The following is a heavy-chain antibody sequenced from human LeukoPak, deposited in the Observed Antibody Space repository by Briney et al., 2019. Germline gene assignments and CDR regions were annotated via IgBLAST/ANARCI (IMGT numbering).Heavy chain of an antibody. V-gene: IGHV1-69*05. CDR2: IIPIFGTA. J-gene: IGHJ4*02. CDR3: ARDSGSGSNDY. CDR1: GGTFSSYA. D-gene: IGHD1-26*01. Sequence: SVKVSCKASGGTFSSYAISWVRQAPGQGLEWMGGIIPIFGTANYAQKFQGRVTFISNTSATTAFMELSSLRSEDAAVYYCARDSGSGSNDYWGQGTLVTVSS.